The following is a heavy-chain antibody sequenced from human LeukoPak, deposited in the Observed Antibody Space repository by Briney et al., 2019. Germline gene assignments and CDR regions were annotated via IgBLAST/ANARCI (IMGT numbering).Heavy chain of an antibody. Sequence: SETLSLTCAVYGGSFSGYYWSWIRQPPGKGLEWIGEINQRGGTNYNPSLKSRVTISVDTSKNQFYLKLSSVTAADTAVYYCARGPRAVDSYYDFWSGYYTTSAEYFQHWGQGTLVTVSS. V-gene: IGHV4-34*01. CDR1: GGSFSGYY. CDR3: ARGPRAVDSYYDFWSGYYTTSAEYFQH. J-gene: IGHJ1*01. CDR2: INQRGGT. D-gene: IGHD3-3*01.